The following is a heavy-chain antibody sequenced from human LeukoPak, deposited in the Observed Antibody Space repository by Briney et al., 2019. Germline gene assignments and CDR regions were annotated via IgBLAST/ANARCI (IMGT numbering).Heavy chain of an antibody. V-gene: IGHV1-24*01. D-gene: IGHD1-26*01. Sequence: ASVKVSCKVSGYTLTELSMHWVRQAPGKGLEWMGGFDPEDGETIYAQKFQGRVTTTEDTSTDTAYMELSSLRSEDTAVYYCATDRTGSYYYFDYWGQGTLVTVSS. CDR3: ATDRTGSYYYFDY. J-gene: IGHJ4*02. CDR1: GYTLTELS. CDR2: FDPEDGET.